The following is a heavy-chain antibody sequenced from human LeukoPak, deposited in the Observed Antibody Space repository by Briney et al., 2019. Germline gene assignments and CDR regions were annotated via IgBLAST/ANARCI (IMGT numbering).Heavy chain of an antibody. CDR2: INPSGGST. D-gene: IGHD5-12*01. V-gene: IGHV1-46*01. J-gene: IGHJ4*02. Sequence: GASVKVSCKASGYTFTSYYMHWVRQAPGQGLEWMGIINPSGGSTSYAQKLQGRVTMTRDTSTSTVYMELSSLRSEDTAVYYCAREYGGYNETFWGQGTLVTVSS. CDR3: AREYGGYNETF. CDR1: GYTFTSYY.